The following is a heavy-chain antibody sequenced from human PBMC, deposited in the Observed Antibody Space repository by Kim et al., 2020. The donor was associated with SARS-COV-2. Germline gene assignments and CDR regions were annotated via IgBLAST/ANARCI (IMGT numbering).Heavy chain of an antibody. D-gene: IGHD6-19*01. CDR2: ISAYNGNT. Sequence: ASVKVSCKASGYTFTSYGISWVRQAPGQGLEWMGWISAYNGNTNYAQKLQGRVTMTTDTSTSTAYMELRSLRSDDTAVYYCGYSSGWRLVNGMDVWGQGTTVTVSS. CDR3: GYSSGWRLVNGMDV. J-gene: IGHJ6*02. V-gene: IGHV1-18*01. CDR1: GYTFTSYG.